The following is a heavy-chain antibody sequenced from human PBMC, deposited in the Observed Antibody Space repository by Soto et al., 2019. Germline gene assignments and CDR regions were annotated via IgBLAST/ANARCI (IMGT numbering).Heavy chain of an antibody. J-gene: IGHJ6*02. CDR3: ASPLSSYFYYVLDV. V-gene: IGHV3-48*01. CDR2: ISSSSSTI. Sequence: EVQLVESGGGLVQPGGSLRLSCAASGFTFSSYSMNWVRQAPGKGLEWVSYISSSSSTIYYADSVKGRFTISRGNAKNLLYLQMNSLRAEDTGLSTCASPLSSYFYYVLDVWGQGITVTVSS. CDR1: GFTFSSYS.